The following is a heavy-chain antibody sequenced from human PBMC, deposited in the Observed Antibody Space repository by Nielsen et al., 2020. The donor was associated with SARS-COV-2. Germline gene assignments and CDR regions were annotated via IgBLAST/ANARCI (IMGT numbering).Heavy chain of an antibody. Sequence: SETLSLTCTVSGGSISSSSYYWGWIRQPPGKGLEWIGYIYYSGSTNYNPSLKSRVTISVDTSKNQFSLKLSSVTAADTAVYYCAGAIRWFDPWGQGTLVTVSS. D-gene: IGHD2-2*02. CDR2: IYYSGST. CDR3: AGAIRWFDP. CDR1: GGSISSSSYY. V-gene: IGHV4-61*05. J-gene: IGHJ5*02.